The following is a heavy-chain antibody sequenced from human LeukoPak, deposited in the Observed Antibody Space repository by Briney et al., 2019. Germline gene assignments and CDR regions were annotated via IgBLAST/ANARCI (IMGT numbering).Heavy chain of an antibody. V-gene: IGHV3-7*01. Sequence: PGGSLRLSCTASGFNFSTYWMTWVRQVPGKGLEWVANIKEDGSEIYYVDAVKGRFSISRDNAKTSLYLQMHSLSVADTGLYYCVTDQTGRHPYFFDYRGQGTLVTVSS. J-gene: IGHJ4*02. CDR3: VTDQTGRHPYFFDY. CDR1: GFNFSTYW. CDR2: IKEDGSEI. D-gene: IGHD3-10*01.